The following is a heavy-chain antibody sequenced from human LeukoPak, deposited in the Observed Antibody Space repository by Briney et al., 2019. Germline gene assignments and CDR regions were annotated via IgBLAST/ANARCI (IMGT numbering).Heavy chain of an antibody. CDR3: ARETPAEATKGFDY. J-gene: IGHJ4*02. CDR1: GGTFSSYA. D-gene: IGHD5-12*01. CDR2: IIPIFGTA. Sequence: SVKVSCKASGGTFSSYAISWVRQAPGQGLEWMGGIIPIFGTANYAQKFQGRVTITADESTSTAYMELSSLRSEDTAVYYCARETPAEATKGFDYWGQGTLVTVSS. V-gene: IGHV1-69*01.